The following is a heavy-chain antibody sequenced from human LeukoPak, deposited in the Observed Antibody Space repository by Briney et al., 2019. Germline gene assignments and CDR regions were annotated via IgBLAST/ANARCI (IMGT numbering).Heavy chain of an antibody. CDR2: IKQDGSEK. CDR3: ARGDSSGYYYLDY. Sequence: PGGSLRLSCAASGFTLSSYWMSWVRQAPGKGLEWVANIKQDGSEKYYVDSVKGRFTISRDNGKNSLYLQMNSLRAEDTAVYYCARGDSSGYYYLDYLGQGSLVTVSS. D-gene: IGHD3-22*01. J-gene: IGHJ4*02. CDR1: GFTLSSYW. V-gene: IGHV3-7*01.